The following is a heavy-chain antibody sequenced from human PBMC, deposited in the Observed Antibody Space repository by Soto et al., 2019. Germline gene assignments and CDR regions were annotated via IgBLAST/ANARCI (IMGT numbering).Heavy chain of an antibody. J-gene: IGHJ5*02. Sequence: ASVKVSCKASGYTFTSYAMHWVRQAPGQRLEWMGWINAGNGNKKYSQKFQGRVTITRETSASTAYMELSSLRSEDTAVYYCARDAPHYDYYPHWFDPWGQGTLVTVSS. V-gene: IGHV1-3*01. CDR3: ARDAPHYDYYPHWFDP. CDR2: INAGNGNK. CDR1: GYTFTSYA. D-gene: IGHD3-16*01.